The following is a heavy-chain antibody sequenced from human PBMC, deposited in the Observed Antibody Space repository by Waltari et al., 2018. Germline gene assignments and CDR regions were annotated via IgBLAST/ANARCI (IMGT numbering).Heavy chain of an antibody. CDR2: IYYSGST. J-gene: IGHJ3*02. D-gene: IGHD3-22*01. Sequence: QLQLQESGPGLVKPSETLSLTCTVSGGSISSSSYYWGWIRQPPGKGLEWIGSIYYSGSTHYNPSLKSRVTISVDTSKNQFSLKLSSVTAADTAVYYCARSPYYYDSSGYSPDAFDIWGQGTMVTVSS. CDR1: GGSISSSSYY. V-gene: IGHV4-39*07. CDR3: ARSPYYYDSSGYSPDAFDI.